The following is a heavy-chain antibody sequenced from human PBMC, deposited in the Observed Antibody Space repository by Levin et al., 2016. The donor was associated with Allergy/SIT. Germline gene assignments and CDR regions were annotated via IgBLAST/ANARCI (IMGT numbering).Heavy chain of an antibody. CDR1: GYTFTSYY. CDR3: ARSYYDSSGYYSQEYYYYYMDV. D-gene: IGHD3-22*01. Sequence: SVKVSCKASGYTFTSYYMHWVRQAPGQGLEWMGRIIPILGIANYAQKFQGRVTITADKSTSTAYMELSSLRSEDTAVYYCARSYYDSSGYYSQEYYYYYMDVWGKGTTVTVSS. V-gene: IGHV1-69*02. CDR2: IIPILGIA. J-gene: IGHJ6*03.